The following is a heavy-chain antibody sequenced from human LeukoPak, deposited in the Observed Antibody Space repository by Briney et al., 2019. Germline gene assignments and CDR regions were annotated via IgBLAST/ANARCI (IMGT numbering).Heavy chain of an antibody. D-gene: IGHD2-2*01. V-gene: IGHV3-30*18. CDR3: AKEGGEGPAASYYYYGMDV. CDR1: GFTFSSYG. CDR2: ISYDGTNK. Sequence: GTSLRLSCAASGFTFSSYGMNWVRQAPGKGLEWVAVISYDGTNKFYVDSLRGRFTISRDNSKNTLYLQMNSLRAEDTAVYYCAKEGGEGPAASYYYYGMDVWGQGITVTVSS. J-gene: IGHJ6*02.